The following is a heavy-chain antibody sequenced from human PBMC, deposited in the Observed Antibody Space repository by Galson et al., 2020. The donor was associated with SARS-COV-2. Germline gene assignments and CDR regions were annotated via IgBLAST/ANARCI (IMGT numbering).Heavy chain of an antibody. D-gene: IGHD1-1*01. CDR3: ARQPIGPDNSGPFDY. CDR1: GYSFNTFR. CDR2: IYHGDSDT. Sequence: GESLKISCKGSGYSFNTFRIGWVRQMPGKGLEWMGIIYHGDSDTSNSPSFQGQVTISVDKSITTAYLQWTSLKASDTAMYYCARQPIGPDNSGPFDYWGQGTLVTVSS. J-gene: IGHJ4*02. V-gene: IGHV5-51*01.